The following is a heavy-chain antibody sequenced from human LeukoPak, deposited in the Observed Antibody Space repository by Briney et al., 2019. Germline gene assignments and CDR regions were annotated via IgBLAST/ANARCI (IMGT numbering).Heavy chain of an antibody. Sequence: ASVNVSYKPSGYRFTDYYIHGVRQAPGLGVEGLGWISPKSGGTNYAQKFQDSLSLTRDTSIDTAYMELTSLRLDDAAIYYCARGVAANGRRLDPWGQGTLITVSS. D-gene: IGHD2-15*01. J-gene: IGHJ5*02. CDR2: ISPKSGGT. CDR1: GYRFTDYY. V-gene: IGHV1-2*02. CDR3: ARGVAANGRRLDP.